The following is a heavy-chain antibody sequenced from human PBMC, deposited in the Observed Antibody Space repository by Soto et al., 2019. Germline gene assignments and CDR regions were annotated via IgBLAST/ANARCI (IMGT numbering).Heavy chain of an antibody. CDR1: GGTFSSYT. J-gene: IGHJ4*02. CDR2: VIPIFGTA. Sequence: QVQLVQSGAEVKKPGSSVKVSCKASGGTFSSYTISWVRQAPGQGLEWMGGVIPIFGTANYAQMFQGRVTITADESTRTVYMELSSLRSGDTAVYYCARDSRHDYGDYGIDSWGQGTLVTVSS. V-gene: IGHV1-69*12. CDR3: ARDSRHDYGDYGIDS. D-gene: IGHD4-17*01.